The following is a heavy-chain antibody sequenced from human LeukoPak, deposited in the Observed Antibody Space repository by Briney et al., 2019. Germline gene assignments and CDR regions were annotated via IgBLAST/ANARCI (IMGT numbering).Heavy chain of an antibody. J-gene: IGHJ3*02. D-gene: IGHD2-15*01. CDR2: ISAYNGNT. CDR3: ARDIVVVVAATPFGMEAFDI. Sequence: ASVKVSCKASGYTFTSYGISWVRQAPGQGLEWMGWISAYNGNTNYAQKLQGRVTMTTDTSTSTAYTELRSLRSDDTAVYYCARDIVVVVAATPFGMEAFDIWGQGTMVTVSS. CDR1: GYTFTSYG. V-gene: IGHV1-18*01.